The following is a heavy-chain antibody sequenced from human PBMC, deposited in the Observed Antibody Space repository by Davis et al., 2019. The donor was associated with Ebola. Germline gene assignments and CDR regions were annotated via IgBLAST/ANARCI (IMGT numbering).Heavy chain of an antibody. Sequence: GESLKISCAASGFTFSSYTLHWVRQAPGKGLEWVAVISYDGDNNYHADSVQGRFTISRDNSKNTLYLQMLSLRPEDTAVYYCARDLRYSSAFDIWGQGTMVTVSS. CDR3: ARDLRYSSAFDI. D-gene: IGHD2-21*01. CDR2: ISYDGDNN. J-gene: IGHJ3*02. CDR1: GFTFSSYT. V-gene: IGHV3-30*04.